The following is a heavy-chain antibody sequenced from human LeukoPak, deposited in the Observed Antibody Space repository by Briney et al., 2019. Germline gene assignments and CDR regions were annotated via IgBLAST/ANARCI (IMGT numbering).Heavy chain of an antibody. Sequence: GASVKVSCKASGSTFSSYAISWVRQAPGQGLEWMGRIIPILGIANYAQKFQGRVTITADKSTSTAYMELSSLRSEDTAVYYCARDCSGGSCYGDYWGQGTLVTVSS. CDR1: GSTFSSYA. D-gene: IGHD2-15*01. CDR3: ARDCSGGSCYGDY. CDR2: IIPILGIA. V-gene: IGHV1-69*04. J-gene: IGHJ4*02.